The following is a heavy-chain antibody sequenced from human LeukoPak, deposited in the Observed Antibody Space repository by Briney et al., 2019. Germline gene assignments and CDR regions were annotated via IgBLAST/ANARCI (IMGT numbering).Heavy chain of an antibody. CDR1: VLSLSNSAMS. J-gene: IGHJ4*02. Sequence: ESGPALLKPPQTLTLTCTFSVLSLSNSAMSVRWTRQPPGKALEWLALIDWEDDIYYSTSLKTRLTISNDASKNQVVLTMTNMDPVDTATYYCARTYYGSGNYDRDLPDFDHWGQGTLVTVSS. CDR2: IDWEDDI. CDR3: ARTYYGSGNYDRDLPDFDH. V-gene: IGHV2-70*13. D-gene: IGHD3-10*01.